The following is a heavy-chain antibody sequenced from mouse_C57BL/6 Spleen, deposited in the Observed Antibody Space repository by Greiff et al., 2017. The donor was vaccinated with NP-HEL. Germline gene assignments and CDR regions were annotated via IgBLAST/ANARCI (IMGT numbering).Heavy chain of an antibody. D-gene: IGHD2-2*01. CDR3: ARGYGYFYAMDY. J-gene: IGHJ4*01. CDR2: ISYSGST. CDR1: GYSITSGYD. Sequence: EVQLQESGPGMVKPSQSLSLTCTVTGYSITSGYDWHWIRHFPGNKLEWMGYISYSGSTNYNPSLKSRISITHDTSKNHFFLKLNSVTTEDTATYYCARGYGYFYAMDYWGQGTSVTVSS. V-gene: IGHV3-1*01.